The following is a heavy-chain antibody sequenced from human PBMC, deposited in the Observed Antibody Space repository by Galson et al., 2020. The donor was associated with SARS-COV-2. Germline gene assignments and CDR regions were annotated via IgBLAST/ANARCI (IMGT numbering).Heavy chain of an antibody. CDR1: GYSISSGYY. J-gene: IGHJ4*02. CDR2: IYHSGST. V-gene: IGHV4-38-2*02. CDR3: ARAPERRITIFGVVAEGYYFDY. Sequence: SETLSLTCTVSGYSISSGYYWGWIRQPPGKGLEWIGTIYHSGSTYYNPSLKSRVTISVDTSKNQSSLKLSSVTAADTAVYYCARAPERRITIFGVVAEGYYFDYWGQGTLVTVSS. D-gene: IGHD3-3*01.